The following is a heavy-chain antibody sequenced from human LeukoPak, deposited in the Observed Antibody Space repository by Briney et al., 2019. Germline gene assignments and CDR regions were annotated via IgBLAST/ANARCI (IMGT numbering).Heavy chain of an antibody. CDR2: INPSGGST. J-gene: IGHJ4*02. D-gene: IGHD1-1*01. CDR3: ARGYENPSDD. Sequence: XSVKVSCKASGYTFTSYYMHWVRQAPGQGLEWMGIINPSGGSTNYAQKLQGRVTMTTDTSTSTAYMELRSLRSDDTAVYYCARGYENPSDDWGQGTLVTVSS. V-gene: IGHV1-46*01. CDR1: GYTFTSYY.